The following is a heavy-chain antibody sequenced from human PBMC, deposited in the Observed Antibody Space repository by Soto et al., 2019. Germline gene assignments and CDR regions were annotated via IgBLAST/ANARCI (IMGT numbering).Heavy chain of an antibody. D-gene: IGHD6-13*01. CDR2: MSGSGGST. CDR1: GFTFSRYA. Sequence: PGGSLRLSCAASGFTFSRYAMSWVRQAPGKGLEWVSVMSGSGGSTYYADSVTGRFTISRDNSKNTLYLQMNSLRAEDTAVYYCAKGYREYSSSWFDYWGQGTLVTVSS. CDR3: AKGYREYSSSWFDY. J-gene: IGHJ4*02. V-gene: IGHV3-23*01.